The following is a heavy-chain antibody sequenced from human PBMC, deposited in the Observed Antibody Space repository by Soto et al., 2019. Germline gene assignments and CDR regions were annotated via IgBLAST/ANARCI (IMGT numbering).Heavy chain of an antibody. Sequence: SETLSPTCAVSGGSISSSNWWSWVRQPPGKGLEWIGEIYHSGSTNYNPSLKSRVTISVDKSKNQFSLKLSSVTAADTAVYYCARDRGYSGYVLDYWGQGTLVTVSS. J-gene: IGHJ4*02. CDR1: GGSISSSNW. CDR3: ARDRGYSGYVLDY. V-gene: IGHV4-4*02. CDR2: IYHSGST. D-gene: IGHD5-12*01.